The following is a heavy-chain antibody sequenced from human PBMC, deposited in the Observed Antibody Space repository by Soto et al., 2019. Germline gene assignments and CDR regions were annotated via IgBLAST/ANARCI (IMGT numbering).Heavy chain of an antibody. V-gene: IGHV4-34*01. CDR2: INHSGST. D-gene: IGHD3-10*01. Sequence: SETLSLTCAVYGGSFSGYYWSWIRQPPGKGLEWIGEINHSGSTNYNPSLKSRVTISVDTSKNQFSLKLSSVTAADTAVYYCARAKYGSGSYCWFDPWGQGTLVTVSS. CDR1: GGSFSGYY. CDR3: ARAKYGSGSYCWFDP. J-gene: IGHJ5*02.